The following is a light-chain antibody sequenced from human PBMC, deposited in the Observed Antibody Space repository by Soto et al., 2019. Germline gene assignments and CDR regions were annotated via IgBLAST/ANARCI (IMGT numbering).Light chain of an antibody. Sequence: DIVITHTPRALPVTRGEPGCSSFRSSQILLHSNGYNYLDWYLQKPGQSPQLLIYLGSNRASGVPDRFSGSGSGTDFTLNISRVEAGDVGVYYCLQALQSLNCGQGTQLEIK. J-gene: IGKJ5*01. V-gene: IGKV2-28*01. CDR1: QILLHSNGYNY. CDR3: LQALQSLN. CDR2: LGS.